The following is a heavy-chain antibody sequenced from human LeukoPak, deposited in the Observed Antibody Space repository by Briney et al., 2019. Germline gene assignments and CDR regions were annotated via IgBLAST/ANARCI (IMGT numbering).Heavy chain of an antibody. CDR2: IYHSGST. CDR3: ARSELLWFGGVNSGFDY. D-gene: IGHD3-10*01. Sequence: SETLSLTCTVSGYSISSTYYWGWIRQPPGKGLEWIGSIYHSGSTYYNPSLKSRVTISVDTSKNQFSLKLSSVTAADTAVYYCARSELLWFGGVNSGFDYWGQGTLVTVSS. J-gene: IGHJ4*02. CDR1: GYSISSTYY. V-gene: IGHV4-38-2*02.